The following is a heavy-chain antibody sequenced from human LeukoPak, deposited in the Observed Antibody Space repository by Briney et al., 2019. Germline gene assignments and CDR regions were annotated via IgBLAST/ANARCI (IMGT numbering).Heavy chain of an antibody. V-gene: IGHV3-23*01. Sequence: GGCLRLSCAASGFTSSSYAMSWVRQAPGKGLEWVSAISGSGGSTYYADYVKGRYTIARDNSKNTLYLQMNSLRAENTDVYYCATRSVPAVNGKRFDPWGQGTLVTVSS. CDR1: GFTSSSYA. CDR3: ATRSVPAVNGKRFDP. J-gene: IGHJ5*02. CDR2: ISGSGGST. D-gene: IGHD2-2*01.